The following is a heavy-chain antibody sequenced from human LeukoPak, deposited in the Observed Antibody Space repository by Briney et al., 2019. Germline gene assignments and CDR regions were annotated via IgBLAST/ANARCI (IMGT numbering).Heavy chain of an antibody. V-gene: IGHV3-23*01. Sequence: GGSLRLSCADSGFTYSSYAMRWVRQAPGKALEWVSAISGSGGSTYYADSVKGRFTISRDNSKDTLYLQMNSLRAEDTAVYYCAKDLGGDFDYWGQGTLVTVSS. J-gene: IGHJ4*02. CDR3: AKDLGGDFDY. CDR2: ISGSGGST. D-gene: IGHD3-10*01. CDR1: GFTYSSYA.